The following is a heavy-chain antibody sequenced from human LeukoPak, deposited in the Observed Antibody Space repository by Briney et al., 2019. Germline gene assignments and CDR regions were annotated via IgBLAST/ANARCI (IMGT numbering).Heavy chain of an antibody. CDR1: GFSLSTSGMC. V-gene: IGHV2-70*11. Sequence: SVSGPALVKPTQTLTLTCTFSGFSLSTSGMCVSWIRQPPGKALEWLARIDWDDDKYYSTSLKTRLTISKDTSKNQVVLTMTNMDPVDTATYYCARSYVWGSYDASDIWGQGTMVTVSS. CDR2: IDWDDDK. D-gene: IGHD3-16*01. J-gene: IGHJ3*02. CDR3: ARSYVWGSYDASDI.